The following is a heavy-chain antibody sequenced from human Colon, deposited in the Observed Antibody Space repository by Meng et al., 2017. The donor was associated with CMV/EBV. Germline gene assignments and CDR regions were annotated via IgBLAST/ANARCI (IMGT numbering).Heavy chain of an antibody. CDR1: GFTFDKYV. CDR3: ARADPSIAMYYFDY. Sequence: GSLRLSCVASGFTFDKYVMTWIRQSPGKGLEWIGNIYYTGSVKYNPSLKSRLTISVDTAKNQFSLKLSSVTAADTAIYFCARADPSIAMYYFDYWGPGTLVTVSS. J-gene: IGHJ4*02. CDR2: IYYTGSV. V-gene: IGHV4-59*13. D-gene: IGHD3-16*01.